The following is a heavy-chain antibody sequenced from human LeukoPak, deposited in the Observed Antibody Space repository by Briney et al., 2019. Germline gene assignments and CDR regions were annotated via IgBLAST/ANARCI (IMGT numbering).Heavy chain of an antibody. J-gene: IGHJ3*02. D-gene: IGHD6-13*01. Sequence: SGGSLRLSCAASGFTFSDYYMSWIRQAPGKGREWVSYISSSGSTIYYADSMKGRFTISRDNAKNSLYLQMNSLRAEDTAVYYCARERGGDLGQQLVLPFAFDIWGQGTMVTVSS. CDR2: ISSSGSTI. V-gene: IGHV3-11*04. CDR3: ARERGGDLGQQLVLPFAFDI. CDR1: GFTFSDYY.